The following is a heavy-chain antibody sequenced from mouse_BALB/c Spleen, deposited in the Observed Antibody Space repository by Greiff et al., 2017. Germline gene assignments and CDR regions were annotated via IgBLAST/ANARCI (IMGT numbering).Heavy chain of an antibody. CDR2: IYPGDGDT. CDR1: GYAFSSSW. V-gene: IGHV1-82*01. Sequence: QVQLQQSGPELVKPGASVKISCKASGYAFSSSWMNWVKQRPGQGLEWIGRIYPGDGDTNYNGKFKGKATLTADKSSSTAYMQLSSLTSVDSAVYFCARSTMITAWFAYWGQGTLVTVSA. D-gene: IGHD2-4*01. J-gene: IGHJ3*01. CDR3: ARSTMITAWFAY.